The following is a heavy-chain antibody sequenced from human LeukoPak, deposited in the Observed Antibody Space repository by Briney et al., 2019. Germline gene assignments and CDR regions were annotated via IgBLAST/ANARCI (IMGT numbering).Heavy chain of an antibody. Sequence: SETLSLTCTVSGGSISSYYWSSIRQPPGKGLEWIGYIYYSGSTNYNPSLKSRVTISVDTSKNQFSLKLSSVTAADTAVYYCAIDPRGYSYGARGGFDYWGQGTLVTVSS. J-gene: IGHJ4*02. CDR3: AIDPRGYSYGARGGFDY. CDR2: IYYSGST. D-gene: IGHD5-18*01. CDR1: GGSISSYY. V-gene: IGHV4-59*01.